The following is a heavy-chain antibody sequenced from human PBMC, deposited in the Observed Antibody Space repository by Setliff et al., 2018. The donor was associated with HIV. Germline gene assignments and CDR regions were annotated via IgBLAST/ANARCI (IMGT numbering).Heavy chain of an antibody. D-gene: IGHD2-15*01. V-gene: IGHV4-59*01. CDR3: ATGWRVDAFDI. CDR2: IYYSGST. Sequence: SETLSLTCTVSGGSISSDYWSWIRQPPGKGLEWIGYIYYSGSTNYNPSLRSRVTISVDTSKNQFSLKLSSVTAADTAVYYCATGWRVDAFDIWGQGTMGTVSS. CDR1: GGSISSDY. J-gene: IGHJ3*02.